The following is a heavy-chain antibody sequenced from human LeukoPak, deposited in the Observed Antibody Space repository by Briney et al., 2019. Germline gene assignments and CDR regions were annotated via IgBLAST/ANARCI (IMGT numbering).Heavy chain of an antibody. CDR3: AKYAKRHRVPGFYS. CDR1: RFSFNRHT. V-gene: IGHV3-21*01. D-gene: IGHD6-25*01. Sequence: PGGSLRLPHVACRFSFNRHTKVRLRQAPGKGLEWVSSISSSSGYIYYAESVKGRFTFSRDNAKNSLYLQMNSLRAEDTGVYYCAKYAKRHRVPGFYSWGRGTLVTVSS. J-gene: IGHJ5*01. CDR2: ISSSSGYI.